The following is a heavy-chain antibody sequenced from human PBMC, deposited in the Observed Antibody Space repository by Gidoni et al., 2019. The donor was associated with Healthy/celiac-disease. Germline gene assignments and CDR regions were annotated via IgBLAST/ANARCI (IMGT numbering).Heavy chain of an antibody. Sequence: QVQLVESGGGVVQPGRSLRLSCAASGFTFSSYGLHWVRQAPGKGLEGVEVITYDGSNKYYADSVKGRFTISRDNSKNTLYLQMNSLRAEDTAVYYCAKDSGGYGARGGFDYWGQGTLVTVSS. D-gene: IGHD3-10*01. CDR3: AKDSGGYGARGGFDY. V-gene: IGHV3-30*18. J-gene: IGHJ4*02. CDR2: ITYDGSNK. CDR1: GFTFSSYG.